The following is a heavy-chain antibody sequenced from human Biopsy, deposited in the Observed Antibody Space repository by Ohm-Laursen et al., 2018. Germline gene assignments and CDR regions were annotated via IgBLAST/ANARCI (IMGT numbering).Heavy chain of an antibody. CDR3: AREWGDFWGGRQFDF. CDR2: IAPTSGGP. Sequence: GSSVNVSCTASAYSFGDHTIHWVRQAPGQGLEWMGWIAPTSGGPNYAQKFQGRVTMTRDTSISTTYMELRRLTPDDTAVFYCAREWGDFWGGRQFDFWGQGTLVTVSS. J-gene: IGHJ5*01. V-gene: IGHV1-2*02. CDR1: AYSFGDHT. D-gene: IGHD3-3*01.